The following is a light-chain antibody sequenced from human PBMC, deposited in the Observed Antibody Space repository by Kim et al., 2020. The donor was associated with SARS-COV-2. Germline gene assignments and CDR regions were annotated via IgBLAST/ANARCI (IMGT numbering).Light chain of an antibody. CDR3: QVWDSSSDHLWV. J-gene: IGLJ3*02. CDR1: NIGSKS. V-gene: IGLV3-21*04. Sequence: YELTQPPSVSVAPGKTARITCGGNNIGSKSVHWYQQKPGQAPVLVIYYDSDRPSGIPERFSGSNSGNTATLTISRVEAGDEADYYCQVWDSSSDHLWVFGGGTKVTVL. CDR2: YDS.